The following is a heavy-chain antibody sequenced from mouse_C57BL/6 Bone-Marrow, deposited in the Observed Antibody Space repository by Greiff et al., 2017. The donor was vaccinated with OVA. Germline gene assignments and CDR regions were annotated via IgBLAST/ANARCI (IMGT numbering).Heavy chain of an antibody. CDR2: IDPSDSYT. Sequence: QVQLQQPGAELVMPGASVKLSCKASGYTFTSYWMHWVKQRPGQGLEWIGEIDPSDSYTNYNQKFKGKSTLTVDKSSSPAYMQLSSLTSEDSAVYYCAKKMGVYYDGSSSVAGYFDVWGTGTTVTVSS. V-gene: IGHV1-69*01. CDR3: AKKMGVYYDGSSSVAGYFDV. CDR1: GYTFTSYW. D-gene: IGHD1-1*01. J-gene: IGHJ1*03.